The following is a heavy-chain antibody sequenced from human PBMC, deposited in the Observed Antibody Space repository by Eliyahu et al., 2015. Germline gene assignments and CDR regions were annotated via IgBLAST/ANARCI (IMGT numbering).Heavy chain of an antibody. CDR2: MXPIFGXA. J-gene: IGHJ4*02. CDR3: AATATNGGDFDY. Sequence: QVQLVQSGAEVKKPGSSVKVXCKASGXXFSSYAXXWVRQAPGQGLEWMGGMXPIFGXANYAQKFQGRVTITADESTSTAYMELSSLRSEDTAVYYCAATATNGGDFDYWGQGTLVTVSS. CDR1: GXXFSSYA. V-gene: IGHV1-69*01. D-gene: IGHD2-15*01.